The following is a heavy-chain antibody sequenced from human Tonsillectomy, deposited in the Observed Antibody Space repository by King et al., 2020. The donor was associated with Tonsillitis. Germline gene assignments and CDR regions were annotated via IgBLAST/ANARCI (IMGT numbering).Heavy chain of an antibody. CDR1: GFTFSSYN. Sequence: VQLVESGGGLDKPGGSLRLSCAASGFTFSSYNMNLVRQAPGKGLEWVSSISYSRSYIYYADSVKGRFTITRDKAKNSGYLQMNSLRAEDTALYYCARGVLSTSWGMDVWGQGTTVTVSS. D-gene: IGHD2-2*01. CDR2: ISYSRSYI. V-gene: IGHV3-21*01. CDR3: ARGVLSTSWGMDV. J-gene: IGHJ6*02.